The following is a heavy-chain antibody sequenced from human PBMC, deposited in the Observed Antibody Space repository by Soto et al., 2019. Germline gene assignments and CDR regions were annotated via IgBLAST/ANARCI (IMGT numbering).Heavy chain of an antibody. Sequence: GGSLRLSCAASGFTFRSFTMNWVRQAPGKGLEWVSTISSNSAYIYYTDALRGRFTISRDNAKNSLHLQMNSLRAEDTAVYYCVKKQTSYGDYGGVFDIWGQGTMVTVSS. CDR2: ISSNSAYI. CDR1: GFTFRSFT. CDR3: VKKQTSYGDYGGVFDI. D-gene: IGHD4-17*01. J-gene: IGHJ3*02. V-gene: IGHV3-21*01.